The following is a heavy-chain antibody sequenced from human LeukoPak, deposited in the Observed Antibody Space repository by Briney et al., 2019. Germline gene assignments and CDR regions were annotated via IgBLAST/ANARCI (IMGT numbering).Heavy chain of an antibody. D-gene: IGHD1-1*01. J-gene: IGHJ4*02. CDR2: INPSGGST. Sequence: ASVKVSCKASRYTFTSYYIDWVRQAPGQGLEWMGVINPSGGSTRYAQKFQGRVTMTGDTSTRTVYMELSSLTSADTAVYYCARGTTDDYWGQGTLVTVSS. CDR1: RYTFTSYY. V-gene: IGHV1-46*01. CDR3: ARGTTDDY.